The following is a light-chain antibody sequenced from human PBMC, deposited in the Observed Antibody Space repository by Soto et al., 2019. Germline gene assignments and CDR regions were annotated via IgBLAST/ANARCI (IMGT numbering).Light chain of an antibody. J-gene: IGKJ1*01. CDR1: QTISKW. CDR2: DAS. V-gene: IGKV1-5*01. CDR3: QQYTGYSLWT. Sequence: DIQMTQSPSTLSAAVGDRVTITCRASQTISKWLAWYQQKPGQAPKLPIYDASTLESGVPSRFSGSGSGTDFSLTISSLQPVDFATYYCQQYTGYSLWTFCPGAK.